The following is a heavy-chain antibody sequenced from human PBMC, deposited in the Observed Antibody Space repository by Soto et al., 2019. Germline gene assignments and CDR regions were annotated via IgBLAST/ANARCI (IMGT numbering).Heavy chain of an antibody. J-gene: IGHJ1*01. Sequence: ASVKVSCKASGYTFTGYYMHWVRQAPGQGLEWMGWINPNSGGTNYAQKFQGRVTMTRGTSISTAYMELSRLRSDDTAVYYCARVTYYYDSSALSQARAEYFQHWGQGTLVTVSS. CDR3: ARVTYYYDSSALSQARAEYFQH. V-gene: IGHV1-2*02. D-gene: IGHD3-22*01. CDR2: INPNSGGT. CDR1: GYTFTGYY.